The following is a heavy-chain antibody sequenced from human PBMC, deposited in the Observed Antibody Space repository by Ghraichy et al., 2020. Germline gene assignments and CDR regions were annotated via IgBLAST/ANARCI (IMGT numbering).Heavy chain of an antibody. CDR2: IWYDGSNK. D-gene: IGHD3-22*01. V-gene: IGHV3-33*01. J-gene: IGHJ4*02. Sequence: LTCAASGFTFSSYGMHWVRQAPGKGLEWVAVIWYDGSNKYYADSVKGRFTISRDNSKNTLYLQMNSLRAEDTAVYYCARTYDSSGYYYRGYFDYWGQGTLVTVSS. CDR3: ARTYDSSGYYYRGYFDY. CDR1: GFTFSSYG.